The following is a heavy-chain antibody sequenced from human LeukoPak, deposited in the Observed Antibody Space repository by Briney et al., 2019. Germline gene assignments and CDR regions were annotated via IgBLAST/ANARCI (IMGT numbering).Heavy chain of an antibody. Sequence: SETLSLTCTVSGDSISTSNYYWGWIRQPPGKGLEWIGSIYYSGSTYYNPSLTSRVTMSLDTSKNQFSLNLNSVTAADTAVYYCARAIQASLQPRFDPWGQGTLVTVSS. J-gene: IGHJ5*02. V-gene: IGHV4-39*07. CDR1: GDSISTSNYY. CDR3: ARAIQASLQPRFDP. D-gene: IGHD5-18*01. CDR2: IYYSGST.